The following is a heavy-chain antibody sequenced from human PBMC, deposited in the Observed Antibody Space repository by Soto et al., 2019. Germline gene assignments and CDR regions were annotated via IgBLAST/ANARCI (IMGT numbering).Heavy chain of an antibody. CDR3: ARVAGSPDY. Sequence: QVQLVQSGPEVKKPGASVKVSCKASGYTFTTYDFNWVRQAPGQGLEWMGWLNPNSGMTGSAQKFQGRVTMSRDSSKSTVYMELSSLRSEDTAVYYCARVAGSPDYWGQGTLVTVSS. CDR2: LNPNSGMT. V-gene: IGHV1-8*01. CDR1: GYTFTTYD. D-gene: IGHD1-26*01. J-gene: IGHJ4*02.